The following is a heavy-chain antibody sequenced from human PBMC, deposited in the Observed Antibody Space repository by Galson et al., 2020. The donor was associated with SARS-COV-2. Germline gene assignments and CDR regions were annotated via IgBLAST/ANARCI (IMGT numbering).Heavy chain of an antibody. J-gene: IGHJ5*02. CDR1: GYSLVKLA. V-gene: IGHV1-24*01. CDR3: ATDVAGVLGLLNVLDA. D-gene: IGHD4-17*01. CDR2: CDPEDGKT. Sequence: ASVKVSCKLSGYSLVKLAMHWVRQAPGKGPEWMGGCDPEDGKTVYAQKFQGRVPMTEDTSTDTAYMELSGLRSEDTAGYYCATDVAGVLGLLNVLDARGQGTLVTVPS.